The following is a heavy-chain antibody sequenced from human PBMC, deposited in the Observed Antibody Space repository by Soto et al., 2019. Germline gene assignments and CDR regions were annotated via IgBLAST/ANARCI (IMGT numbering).Heavy chain of an antibody. Sequence: EVQLVESGGGLVKPGGSLRLSCAASGFTFSSYSMNWVRQAPGKGLEWVSSISSSSSYIYYADSVNGRFTISRDNAKNSLYLQMNSQRAEDTAVYYCARDVTSSTYYYLSPGGFDPWGQGTLVTVSS. J-gene: IGHJ5*02. D-gene: IGHD3-22*01. V-gene: IGHV3-21*01. CDR1: GFTFSSYS. CDR3: ARDVTSSTYYYLSPGGFDP. CDR2: ISSSSSYI.